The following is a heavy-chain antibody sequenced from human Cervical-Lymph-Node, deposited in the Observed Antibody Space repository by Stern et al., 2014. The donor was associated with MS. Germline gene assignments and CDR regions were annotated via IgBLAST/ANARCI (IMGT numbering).Heavy chain of an antibody. CDR1: GYSITASP. J-gene: IGHJ4*02. CDR3: ATWWTGSSPAVLY. CDR2: INTKTGNP. V-gene: IGHV7-4-1*01. D-gene: IGHD3/OR15-3a*01. Sequence: QVQLVQSGSAFKKPGASVKVSCKASGYSITASPVNWVRQAPGQGLKWMVWINTKTGNPTFAQDFTGRLVFSLDTSLNTSYLQIHSLKAEDSAVYFCATWWTGSSPAVLYWGQGTLVTVSS.